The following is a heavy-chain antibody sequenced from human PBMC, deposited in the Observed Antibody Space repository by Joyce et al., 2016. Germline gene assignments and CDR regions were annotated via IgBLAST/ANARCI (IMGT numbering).Heavy chain of an antibody. CDR3: ARAGRSYSYYEGPWFDP. V-gene: IGHV1-69*01. D-gene: IGHD4-11*01. J-gene: IGHJ5*02. CDR2: IVPIFDTA. Sequence: QVQLEQSGAEVKKPGSSVKVSCKASGGTFSNYAINWVRQAPGQGLEWVGGIVPIFDTANYAQKFQGRVTITADESTSTAYMELSSLRSEDTAVYYCARAGRSYSYYEGPWFDPWGQGTLVTVSS. CDR1: GGTFSNYA.